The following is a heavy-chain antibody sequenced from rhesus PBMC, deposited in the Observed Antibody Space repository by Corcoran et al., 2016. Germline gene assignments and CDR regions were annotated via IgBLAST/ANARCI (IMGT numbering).Heavy chain of an antibody. D-gene: IGHD3-9*01. CDR2: INGNSESH. CDR1: GGSFSSYW. CDR3: ARLGEDDYGYYYTSFDY. V-gene: IGHV4-80*01. Sequence: QVQLQESGPGLVKPSETLSLTCAVSGGSFSSYWLSWIRQPPGKGLEWIGEINGNSESHTYNPSRKRRVPITKDASKNQFSMKLGLVTAADTAVYYCARLGEDDYGYYYTSFDYWGQGVLVTVSS. J-gene: IGHJ4*01.